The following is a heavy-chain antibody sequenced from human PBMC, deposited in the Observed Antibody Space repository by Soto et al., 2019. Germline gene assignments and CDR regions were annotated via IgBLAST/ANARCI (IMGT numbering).Heavy chain of an antibody. CDR1: GYTFTSYG. D-gene: IGHD2-8*01. J-gene: IGHJ6*02. CDR2: ISAYNGNT. Sequence: GASVKVSCKASGYTFTSYGISWVRQAPGQGLEWMGWISAYNGNTNYAQKLQGRVTMTTDTSTSTAYMELRSLRSDDTAVYYCAREGRGYCTNGVCPDEYYSYGMDVWGQGTTVTVSS. V-gene: IGHV1-18*01. CDR3: AREGRGYCTNGVCPDEYYSYGMDV.